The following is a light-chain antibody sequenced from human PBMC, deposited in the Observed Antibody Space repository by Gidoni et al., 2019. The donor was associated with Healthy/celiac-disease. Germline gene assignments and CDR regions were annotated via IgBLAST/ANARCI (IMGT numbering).Light chain of an antibody. J-gene: IGKJ4*01. V-gene: IGKV1-33*01. CDR1: QDMSNY. Sequence: DIQTTQSPSSLSASVGDRVTITCQASQDMSNYLNWYQQKPGTAPKLLIYDASNLETGVPSRFSGSGSGTDFTFTISSLQPEDIATYYCQQYDNLPLTFGGGTKVEIK. CDR3: QQYDNLPLT. CDR2: DAS.